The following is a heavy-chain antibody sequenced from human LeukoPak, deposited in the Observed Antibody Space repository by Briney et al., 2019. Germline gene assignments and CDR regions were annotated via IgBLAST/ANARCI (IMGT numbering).Heavy chain of an antibody. CDR1: GYAFTNYA. Sequence: GASLKVSRKTSGYAFTNYAITWVRQPPGQGLEWMGWISAYNGNTNYAQKLQGRVTMTTDTSTSTAYMELRSLGSDDTAVYYCARALTGYSSSWYEGSYFDYWGQGTLVTVSS. CDR3: ARALTGYSSSWYEGSYFDY. D-gene: IGHD6-13*01. V-gene: IGHV1-18*01. J-gene: IGHJ4*02. CDR2: ISAYNGNT.